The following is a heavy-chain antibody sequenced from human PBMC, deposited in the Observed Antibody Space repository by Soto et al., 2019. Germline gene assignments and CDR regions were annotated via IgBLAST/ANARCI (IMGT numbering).Heavy chain of an antibody. D-gene: IGHD5-12*01. J-gene: IGHJ5*02. V-gene: IGHV1-69*12. CDR2: IIPIFGTT. Sequence: QVQLVQSGAEVKKPGSSVKVSCKASGGTFSSYAISWVRQAPGQGLEWMGGIIPIFGTTNYAQKFQGRVTVTADESTSKAYMELSRLKSEDTAVYYCARWKGDGYYFHSWLDPRGQGALVTVSS. CDR1: GGTFSSYA. CDR3: ARWKGDGYYFHSWLDP.